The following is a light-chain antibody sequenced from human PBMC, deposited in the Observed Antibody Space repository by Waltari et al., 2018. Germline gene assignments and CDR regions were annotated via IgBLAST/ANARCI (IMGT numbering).Light chain of an antibody. V-gene: IGKV1-33*01. J-gene: IGKJ3*01. CDR3: QEYSSFPPGFS. CDR2: DAS. CDR1: RDIDNY. Sequence: DVQMTQSPSSLSASVGDRVTITCRASRDIDNYLNWYQQKPGEAPKLLIYDASNLPTGVTSRFSGSGSGTEFIFTISSLQPEDLATYYCQEYSSFPPGFSFGPGT.